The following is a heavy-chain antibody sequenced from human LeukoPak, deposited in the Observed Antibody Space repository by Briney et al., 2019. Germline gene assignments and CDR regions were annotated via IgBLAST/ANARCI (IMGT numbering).Heavy chain of an antibody. CDR1: GYTFSNYE. J-gene: IGHJ4*02. V-gene: IGHV1-8*03. CDR2: MNPNSGNT. CDR3: ARELNYYDSSGRWTFDY. D-gene: IGHD3-22*01. Sequence: ASVKVSCKASGYTFSNYEINWVRQATGQGLEWMGWMNPNSGNTGYAQKFQGRVTITRDTSTSTVYMGLSSLRSEDTAVYYCARELNYYDSSGRWTFDYWGQGTLVTVSS.